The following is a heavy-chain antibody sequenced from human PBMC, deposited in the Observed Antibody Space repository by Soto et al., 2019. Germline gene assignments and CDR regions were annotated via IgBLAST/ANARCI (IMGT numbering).Heavy chain of an antibody. CDR3: DREGGDHSNYY. J-gene: IGHJ4*02. CDR2: IYYSGST. V-gene: IGHV4-30-4*01. CDR1: GGSISSGDYY. Sequence: LSLTCTVSGGSISSGDYYWSWIRQPPGKGLEWIGYIYYSGSTYYNPSLKSRVTISVDTSKNQFSLKLSSVTAADTAVYYCDREGGDHSNYYWGQGTLVTVSA. D-gene: IGHD4-4*01.